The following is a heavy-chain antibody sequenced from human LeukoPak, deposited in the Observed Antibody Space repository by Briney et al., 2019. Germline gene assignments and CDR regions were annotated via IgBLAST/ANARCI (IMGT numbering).Heavy chain of an antibody. CDR2: INHSGST. CDR1: GGSFSGYY. D-gene: IGHD2-2*01. CDR3: ARIPVGGYCSSTSCYSAPPYYYGMDV. V-gene: IGHV4-34*01. Sequence: PSETLSLTCAVYGGSFSGYYWSWIRQPPGKGLEWIGEINHSGSTNYNPSLKSRVTISVDTSKNQFSLKLSSVTAADTAVYYCARIPVGGYCSSTSCYSAPPYYYGMDVWGQGTTVTVSS. J-gene: IGHJ6*02.